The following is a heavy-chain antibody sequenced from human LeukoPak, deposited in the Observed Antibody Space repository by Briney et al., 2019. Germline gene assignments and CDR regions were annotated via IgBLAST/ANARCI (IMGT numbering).Heavy chain of an antibody. CDR2: INWDGGST. Sequence: GGSLRLSCAASGFSFDDYTMHWVRQRPGKGLEWVSPINWDGGSTFYADSVRGRFSISRDTSKHSLYLEMHSLRTDDSALYYCAKDLGKVIAAAGTSGFDTWGRGTLVTVSS. V-gene: IGHV3-43*01. J-gene: IGHJ4*01. CDR3: AKDLGKVIAAAGTSGFDT. CDR1: GFSFDDYT. D-gene: IGHD6-13*01.